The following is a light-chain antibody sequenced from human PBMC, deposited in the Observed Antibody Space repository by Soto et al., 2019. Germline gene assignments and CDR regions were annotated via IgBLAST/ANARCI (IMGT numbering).Light chain of an antibody. CDR2: GTS. V-gene: IGKV3D-20*02. J-gene: IGKJ5*01. CDR3: QQRSNWPPIT. CDR1: QSVSSSS. Sequence: ETVLTQSPGTLSLSPGERATLSCRASQSVSSSSLAWYQQSPGQAPRLLIYGTSSRATGIPDRFSGSGSGTDFTLTISSLEPEDAALYYCQQRSNWPPITFGQGTRLEIK.